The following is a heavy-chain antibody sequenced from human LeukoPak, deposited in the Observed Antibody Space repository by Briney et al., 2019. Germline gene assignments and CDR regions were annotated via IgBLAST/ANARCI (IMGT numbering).Heavy chain of an antibody. J-gene: IGHJ3*02. Sequence: GGSLRPSCAVSGFTFSDDSMSWVRQAPGKGLQWISFISSASRTIYYADSVKGRFTISRDNAQNSLYLQMNSLKAEDTAVYYRTRWMFSYYDKNAFDIWGQGTMVTVSS. CDR3: TRWMFSYYDKNAFDI. V-gene: IGHV3-48*04. D-gene: IGHD3-22*01. CDR2: ISSASRTI. CDR1: GFTFSDDS.